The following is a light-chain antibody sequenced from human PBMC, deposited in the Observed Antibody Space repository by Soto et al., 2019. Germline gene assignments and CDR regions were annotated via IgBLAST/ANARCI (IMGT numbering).Light chain of an antibody. CDR3: QQYGGSPRT. CDR2: GAS. J-gene: IGKJ1*01. CDR1: QSISSNF. V-gene: IGKV3-20*01. Sequence: EIVLTQSPGTLSLSPGEGATLSCRASQSISSNFLAWYQQKRGQAPRLLIHGASNRATGIPDRFSGSGSGTDFTLTITRLEPEDFAVYYCQQYGGSPRTFGQGTKVHI.